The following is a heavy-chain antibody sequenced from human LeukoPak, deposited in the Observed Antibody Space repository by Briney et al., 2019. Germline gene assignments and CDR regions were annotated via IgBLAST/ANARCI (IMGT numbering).Heavy chain of an antibody. CDR1: GYTFTSYY. CDR3: VRRAAARYYMDV. V-gene: IGHV1-18*04. D-gene: IGHD6-6*01. CDR2: ISAYNGNT. J-gene: IGHJ6*03. Sequence: ASVKVSCKASGYTFTSYYMHWVRQAPGQGLEWMGWISAYNGNTNYAQKLQGRVTMTTDTSTSTAYMELRSLRSDDTAVYYCVRRAAARYYMDVWGKGTTVTVSS.